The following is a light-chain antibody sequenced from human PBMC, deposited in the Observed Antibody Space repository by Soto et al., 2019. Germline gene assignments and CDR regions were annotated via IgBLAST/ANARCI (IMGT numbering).Light chain of an antibody. Sequence: DIQMTPSPSSLSASVGDRVTITCRASQSVSNYLHWYQQKPGKAPNLLIYDASSLQSGVPSRFSGSGSGTDFTLTISRLEPEDFAVYYCQQYGSSLFSFGPGTKVDI. CDR2: DAS. CDR3: QQYGSSLFS. V-gene: IGKV1-39*01. J-gene: IGKJ3*01. CDR1: QSVSNY.